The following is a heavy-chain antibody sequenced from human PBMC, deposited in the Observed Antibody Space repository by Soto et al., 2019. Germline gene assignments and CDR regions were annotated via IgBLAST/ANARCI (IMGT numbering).Heavy chain of an antibody. V-gene: IGHV4-30-2*01. CDR1: GGFIISCGYS. D-gene: IGHD3-22*01. Sequence: SETLSLTCAVSGGFIISCGYSWSWIRQPPGKGLEWIGYIYHSGSTYYNPSLKSRVTISVDRSKNQFSLKLSSVTAADTAVYYCARYYDSSGYLDYWGQGTLVTVSS. J-gene: IGHJ4*02. CDR2: IYHSGST. CDR3: ARYYDSSGYLDY.